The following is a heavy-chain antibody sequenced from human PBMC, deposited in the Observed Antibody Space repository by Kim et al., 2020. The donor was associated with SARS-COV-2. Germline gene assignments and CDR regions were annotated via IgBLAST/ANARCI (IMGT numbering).Heavy chain of an antibody. CDR1: GFTFSSYG. J-gene: IGHJ4*02. D-gene: IGHD4-4*01. V-gene: IGHV3-30-3*01. CDR3: ARGSNYVCYFDY. CDR2: ISYDGSNK. Sequence: GGSLRLSCAASGFTFSSYGMHWVRQAPGKGLEWVAVISYDGSNKYYADSVKGRFTISRDNSKNTLYLQMNSLRAEDTAVYYCARGSNYVCYFDYWGQGTLVTVSS.